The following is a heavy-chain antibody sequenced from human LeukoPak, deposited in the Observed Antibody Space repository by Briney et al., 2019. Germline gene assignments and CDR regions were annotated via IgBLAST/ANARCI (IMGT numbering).Heavy chain of an antibody. Sequence: GGSLRLSCAASGFTFSSYSMNWVRQAPGKGLEWVSSISSSSSYIYYADSVKGRFTISRDNAKNSLYLQMNSLRAEDTAVYYCARDDVDTAMGTGLDYWGQGTLVTVSS. J-gene: IGHJ4*02. V-gene: IGHV3-21*01. CDR2: ISSSSSYI. CDR1: GFTFSSYS. D-gene: IGHD5-18*01. CDR3: ARDDVDTAMGTGLDY.